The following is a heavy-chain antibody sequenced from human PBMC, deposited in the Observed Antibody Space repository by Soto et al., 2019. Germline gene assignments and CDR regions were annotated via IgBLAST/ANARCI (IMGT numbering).Heavy chain of an antibody. CDR3: VRSYVSATRIDSFEP. Sequence: ASVKVSCKASGYTFTSYGIHWVRQAPGQRLEWMGWINAANGDTKYSPKFQGRVTITRDTSASTAYMELSSLRSEDTAVYYCVRSYVSATRIDSFEPWCQGTLVTVSS. V-gene: IGHV1-3*01. CDR2: INAANGDT. J-gene: IGHJ5*02. D-gene: IGHD6-6*01. CDR1: GYTFTSYG.